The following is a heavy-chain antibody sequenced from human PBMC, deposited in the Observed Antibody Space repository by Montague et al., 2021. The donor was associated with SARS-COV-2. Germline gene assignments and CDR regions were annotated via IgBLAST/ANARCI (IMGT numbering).Heavy chain of an antibody. D-gene: IGHD5-12*01. CDR1: GDGVSSNSAA. CDR2: TYYRSEWHN. J-gene: IGHJ4*02. CDR3: ARGWVATIPHMDN. Sequence: CAISGDGVSSNSAAWNWIRQSPSRGLEWLGRTYYRSEWHNDYAVSVKSRITINPDTSKNQFSLQLKSVTPEDTAVYYCARGWVATIPHMDNWGQGSLVIVSS. V-gene: IGHV6-1*01.